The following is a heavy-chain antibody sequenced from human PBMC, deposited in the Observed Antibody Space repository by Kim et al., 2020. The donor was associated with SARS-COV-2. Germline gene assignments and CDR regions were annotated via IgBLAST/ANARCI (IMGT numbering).Heavy chain of an antibody. J-gene: IGHJ4*02. CDR3: ARADPLGSGFPFYYFDH. CDR1: GYTFTAYY. V-gene: IGHV1-2*02. CDR2: INSNSGDT. Sequence: ASVKVSCKASGYTFTAYYIYWLRQAPGQGLEWLGWINSNSGDTVYAQKYQDRVTMTTDTSVTTTYMELDSLSFDDTAVYYCARADPLGSGFPFYYFDHWGQGTLVTVS. D-gene: IGHD6-25*01.